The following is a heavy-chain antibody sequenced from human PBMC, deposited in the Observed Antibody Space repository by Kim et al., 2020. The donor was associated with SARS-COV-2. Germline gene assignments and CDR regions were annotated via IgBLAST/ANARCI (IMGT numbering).Heavy chain of an antibody. V-gene: IGHV3-21*01. D-gene: IGHD5-18*01. CDR3: ARDRHVDTAMVYYYYGMDV. CDR1: GFTFSSYS. Sequence: GGSLRLSCAASGFTFSSYSMNWVRQAPGKGLEWVSSISSSSSYIYYADSVKGRFTISRDNAKNSLYLQMNSLRAEDTAVYYCARDRHVDTAMVYYYYGMDVWGQGTTVTVSS. J-gene: IGHJ6*02. CDR2: ISSSSSYI.